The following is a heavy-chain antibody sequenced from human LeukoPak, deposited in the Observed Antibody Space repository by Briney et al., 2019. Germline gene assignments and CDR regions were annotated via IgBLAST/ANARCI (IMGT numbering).Heavy chain of an antibody. D-gene: IGHD1-14*01. J-gene: IGHJ4*02. CDR3: AREETGNPGGY. Sequence: GGSLRLSCSASGFSISRYSMHWVRQAPGKGLEWVAVIWYDGSNKYYADSVKGRFTISRDNSKNTLYLQMNSLRAEDTAVYYCAREETGNPGGYWGQGTLVTVPS. CDR2: IWYDGSNK. CDR1: GFSISRYS. V-gene: IGHV3-33*08.